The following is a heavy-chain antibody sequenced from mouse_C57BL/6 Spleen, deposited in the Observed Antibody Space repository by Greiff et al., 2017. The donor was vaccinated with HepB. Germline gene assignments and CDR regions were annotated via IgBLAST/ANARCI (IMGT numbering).Heavy chain of an antibody. V-gene: IGHV1-50*01. CDR2: IDPSDSYT. Sequence: QVQLQQPGAELVKPGASVKLSCKASGYTFTSYWMQWVKQRPGQGLEWIGEIDPSDSYTNYNQKFKGTATWTVDTSSSTAYMQLSSLTSEDSAVYYCAREGYFDYWGQGTTLTVSS. J-gene: IGHJ2*01. CDR3: AREGYFDY. CDR1: GYTFTSYW.